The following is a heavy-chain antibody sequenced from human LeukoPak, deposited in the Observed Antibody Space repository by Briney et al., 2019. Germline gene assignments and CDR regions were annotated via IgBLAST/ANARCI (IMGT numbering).Heavy chain of an antibody. CDR3: ARDRFGELGVADY. D-gene: IGHD3-10*01. CDR1: GFTFSSYS. CDR2: ISGSGGST. V-gene: IGHV3-21*01. Sequence: PGGSLRLSCAASGFTFSSYSMNWVRQAPGKGLEWVSAISGSGGSTYYADSVKGRFTISRDNAKNTLYLQMNSLRAEDTAVYYCARDRFGELGVADYWGQGTLVTVSS. J-gene: IGHJ4*02.